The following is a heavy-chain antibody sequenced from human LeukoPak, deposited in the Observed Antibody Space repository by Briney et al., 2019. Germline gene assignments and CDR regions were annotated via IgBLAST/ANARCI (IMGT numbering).Heavy chain of an antibody. CDR3: ARVDYYDSSVFDY. CDR1: GGSISSYY. J-gene: IGHJ4*02. D-gene: IGHD3-22*01. CDR2: IFYSGST. V-gene: IGHV4-59*01. Sequence: SETLSLTCTVSGGSISSYYWSWIRQPPGKGLEWIGYIFYSGSTNYNPSLKSRVTISVDTSKNQFSLILNSVTAADTAVYYCARVDYYDSSVFDYWGQGTLVTVSS.